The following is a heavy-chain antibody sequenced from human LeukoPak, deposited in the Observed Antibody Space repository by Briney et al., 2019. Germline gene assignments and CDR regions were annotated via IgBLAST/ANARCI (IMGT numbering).Heavy chain of an antibody. D-gene: IGHD3-16*01. CDR3: ARALYAWHYMDV. Sequence: GGSLRLSCAASGFTFSSYSMNWVRQAPGKGLEWVSSISSSSGYIYYADSVKGRFTISRDNAKNSLYLQMNSLRAEDTAVYYCARALYAWHYMDVWGKGTTVTISS. J-gene: IGHJ6*03. CDR2: ISSSSGYI. V-gene: IGHV3-21*04. CDR1: GFTFSSYS.